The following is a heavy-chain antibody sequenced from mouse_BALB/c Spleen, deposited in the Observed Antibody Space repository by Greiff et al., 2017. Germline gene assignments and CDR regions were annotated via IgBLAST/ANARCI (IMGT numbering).Heavy chain of an antibody. CDR1: GFTFTDYY. D-gene: IGHD1-1*01. Sequence: EVKLMESGGGLVQPGGSLRLSCATSGFTFTDYYMSWVRQPPGKALEWLGFIRTKANGYTTEYSASVKGRFTISRDNSQSILYLQMNTLRAEDSATYYCAIDRTTVVGAMDYWGQGTSVTVSS. J-gene: IGHJ4*01. V-gene: IGHV7-3*02. CDR3: AIDRTTVVGAMDY. CDR2: IRTKANGYTT.